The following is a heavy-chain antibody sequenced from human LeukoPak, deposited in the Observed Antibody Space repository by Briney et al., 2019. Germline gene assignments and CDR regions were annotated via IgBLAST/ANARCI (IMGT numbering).Heavy chain of an antibody. CDR2: ISGSGGST. V-gene: IGHV3-23*01. J-gene: IGHJ6*02. D-gene: IGHD3-3*01. CDR3: AKAGERITIFGVVTRPRPYGMDV. CDR1: GFTFSSYA. Sequence: GGSLRLSCAASGFTFSSYAMSWVRQAPGKGLEWVSAISGSGGSTYYADSVKGRFTISRDNSKNTLYLQMNSLRAEDTAVYYCAKAGERITIFGVVTRPRPYGMDVWGQGTTVTVSS.